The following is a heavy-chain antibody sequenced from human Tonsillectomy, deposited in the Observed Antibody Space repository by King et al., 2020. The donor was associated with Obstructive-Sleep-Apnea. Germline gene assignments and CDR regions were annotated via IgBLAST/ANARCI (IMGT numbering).Heavy chain of an antibody. V-gene: IGHV4-59*01. D-gene: IGHD3-10*01. CDR2: IYYSGST. Sequence: VQLQESGPGLLKPSETLSLTCTVSCCSISSYYWSWIRHPPGKGLVWIWYIYYSGSTHYNPSLKSRVTISADKSKNPFSLKLSSVTAAVTAVYYCARDGPLWFGAVDPWGQGTLVTVSS. CDR1: CCSISSYY. CDR3: ARDGPLWFGAVDP. J-gene: IGHJ5*02.